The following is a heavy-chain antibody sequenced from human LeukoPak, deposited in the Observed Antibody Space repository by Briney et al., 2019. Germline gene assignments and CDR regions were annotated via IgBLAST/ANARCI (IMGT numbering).Heavy chain of an antibody. J-gene: IGHJ5*02. D-gene: IGHD2-15*01. Sequence: GGSLRLSCAASGFTFSNYPMNWVRQAPGKGLEWVSYISSTSSTIYYADSVKGRFTISRDNAKNSLFLQMNSLRAEDTAVYYCATDGGSWGQGTLVTVSS. CDR2: ISSTSSTI. CDR1: GFTFSNYP. CDR3: ATDGGS. V-gene: IGHV3-48*04.